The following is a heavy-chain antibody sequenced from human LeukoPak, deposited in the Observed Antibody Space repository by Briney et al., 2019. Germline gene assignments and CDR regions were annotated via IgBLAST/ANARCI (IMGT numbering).Heavy chain of an antibody. D-gene: IGHD2/OR15-2a*01. Sequence: SGTLSLTCTVSAGSISSYYWSWCRRPPGKGLVQSVYIYSSGSTKYNPTLKIRVPISVDTSKTQFSLKRSSLTAAGTAVYYCSTGVPGPSMPTWGQGKLGTVSP. V-gene: IGHV4-59*01. CDR3: STGVPGPSMPT. J-gene: IGHJ5*02. CDR1: AGSISSYY. CDR2: IYSSGST.